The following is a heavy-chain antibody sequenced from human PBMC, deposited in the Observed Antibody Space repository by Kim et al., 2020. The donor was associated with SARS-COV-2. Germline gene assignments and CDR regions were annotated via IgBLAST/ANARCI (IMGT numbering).Heavy chain of an antibody. CDR1: GFTFSSYA. CDR3: VKDGVFYSSPYHPFDY. J-gene: IGHJ4*02. Sequence: GGSLRLSCSASGFTFSSYAMHWVRQAPGKGLEYVSAISSNGGSTYYADSVKGRFTISRDNSKNTLYLQMSSLRAEDTAVYYCVKDGVFYSSPYHPFDYWGQGTLVTVSS. CDR2: ISSNGGST. V-gene: IGHV3-64D*09. D-gene: IGHD6-6*01.